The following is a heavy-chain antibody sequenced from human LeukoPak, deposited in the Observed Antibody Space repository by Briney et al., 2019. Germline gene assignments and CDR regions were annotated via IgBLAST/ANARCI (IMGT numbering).Heavy chain of an antibody. CDR2: ISWNSGSI. V-gene: IGHV3-9*01. J-gene: IGHJ5*02. Sequence: GGSLRLSCAASGFTFDDYAMPWVRQAPGKGLEWVSGISWNSGSIGYADSVKGRFTISRDNAKNSLYLQMNSLRAEDTALYYCAKDIRPYYDILTGYSDSNWFDPWGQGTLVTVSS. D-gene: IGHD3-9*01. CDR1: GFTFDDYA. CDR3: AKDIRPYYDILTGYSDSNWFDP.